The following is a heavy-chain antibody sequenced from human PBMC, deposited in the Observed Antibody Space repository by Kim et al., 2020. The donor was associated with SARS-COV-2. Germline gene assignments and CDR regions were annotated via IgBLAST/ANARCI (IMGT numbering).Heavy chain of an antibody. CDR2: IKQAGSEN. D-gene: IGHD6-13*01. J-gene: IGHJ4*02. CDR3: ARMYSSSCYFDY. CDR1: GFTFSNYW. V-gene: IGHV3-7*01. Sequence: GGSLRLSCAASGFTFSNYWMSWVRQAPGKGLEWVANIKQAGSENYYVDSVKGRFTISRDNAKNSLYLQMNSLRAEDTAVYYCARMYSSSCYFDYWGQGTL.